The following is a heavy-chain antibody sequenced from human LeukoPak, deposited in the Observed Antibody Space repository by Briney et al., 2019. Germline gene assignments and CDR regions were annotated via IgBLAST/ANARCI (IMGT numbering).Heavy chain of an antibody. CDR1: GFTFSSYA. Sequence: QPGGSLRLSCAASGFTFSSYAMSWVRQAPGKGLEWVSAISGSGGSTYYADSVKGRFTISRDNSKNTLYLQMNSLRAEDTAVYYCAKDGSPYSSGWYPLWYWGQGTLVTVSS. D-gene: IGHD6-19*01. CDR3: AKDGSPYSSGWYPLWY. J-gene: IGHJ4*02. V-gene: IGHV3-23*01. CDR2: ISGSGGST.